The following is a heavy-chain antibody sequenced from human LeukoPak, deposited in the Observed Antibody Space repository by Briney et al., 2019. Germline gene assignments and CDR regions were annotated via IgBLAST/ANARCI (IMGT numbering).Heavy chain of an antibody. J-gene: IGHJ4*02. D-gene: IGHD3-22*01. CDR1: GFTFSSYG. V-gene: IGHV3-33*01. Sequence: RGSLRLSCAASGFTFSSYGMHWVRQAPGKGLEWVAVIWYEGSNKYYADSVKGRFTISRHNSKNTLYLQMNSLRAEDTAVYYCARGSAYYDSSGYLDCWGQGTLVTVSS. CDR2: IWYEGSNK. CDR3: ARGSAYYDSSGYLDC.